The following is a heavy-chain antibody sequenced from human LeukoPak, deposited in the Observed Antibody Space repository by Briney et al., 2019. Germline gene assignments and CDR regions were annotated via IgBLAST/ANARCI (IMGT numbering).Heavy chain of an antibody. CDR1: RGTFSSYA. J-gene: IGHJ4*02. D-gene: IGHD6-13*01. CDR2: VIPIFGTA. V-gene: IGHV1-69*13. Sequence: ASVKLSCKASRGTFSSYAINWVRQAPGRGLEWMGGVIPIFGTANYAQKFQGRVTITADESTSTAYMELSSLRSEDTAVYYCARDILTYSSSWGAFDYWGQGTLVTVSS. CDR3: ARDILTYSSSWGAFDY.